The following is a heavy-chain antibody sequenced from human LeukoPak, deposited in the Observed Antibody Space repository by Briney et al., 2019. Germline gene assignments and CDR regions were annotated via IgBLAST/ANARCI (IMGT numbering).Heavy chain of an antibody. Sequence: SETLSLTCAVYGGSFSGYYWSWIRQPPGKGLEWIGEINHSGSTNYNPSLKSRVTISVDTSKNQFSLKLSSVTAADTAVYYCARDEQGYSYGPFDYWGQGTLATVSS. CDR3: ARDEQGYSYGPFDY. V-gene: IGHV4-34*01. J-gene: IGHJ4*02. CDR2: INHSGST. D-gene: IGHD5-18*01. CDR1: GGSFSGYY.